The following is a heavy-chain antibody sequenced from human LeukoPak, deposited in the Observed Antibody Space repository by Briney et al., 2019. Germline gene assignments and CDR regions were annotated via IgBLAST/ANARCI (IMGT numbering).Heavy chain of an antibody. Sequence: ASVKVSCKASGGTFSSYAISWVRQAPGQGLEWMGWISAYNGNTNYAQKFQGRVTMTRDTSISTAYMELSRLRSDDTAVYYCARAHYDIVTGYYSGDLTYYMDVWGKGTTVTISS. CDR3: ARAHYDIVTGYYSGDLTYYMDV. CDR1: GGTFSSYA. V-gene: IGHV1-18*01. D-gene: IGHD3-9*01. CDR2: ISAYNGNT. J-gene: IGHJ6*03.